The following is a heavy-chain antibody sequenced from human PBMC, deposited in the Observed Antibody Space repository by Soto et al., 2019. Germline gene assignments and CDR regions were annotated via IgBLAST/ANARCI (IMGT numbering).Heavy chain of an antibody. CDR1: GFTFSSYG. J-gene: IGHJ4*02. V-gene: IGHV3-30*18. CDR3: AKEGGLSGSYDISSSYYFDY. CDR2: ISYDGSNT. Sequence: QVQLVESGGGVVQPGRSLRLSCAASGFTFSSYGMHWVRQAPGKGLEWVAIISYDGSNTYYADSVKGRFTISRDNSKNTLYLQMNSLRAEDTSVYYCAKEGGLSGSYDISSSYYFDYWGPGTLVTVSS. D-gene: IGHD1-26*01.